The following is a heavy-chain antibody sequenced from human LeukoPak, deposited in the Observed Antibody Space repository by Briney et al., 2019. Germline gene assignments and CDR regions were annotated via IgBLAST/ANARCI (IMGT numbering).Heavy chain of an antibody. J-gene: IGHJ6*03. V-gene: IGHV4-59*01. CDR1: GGSISSYY. D-gene: IGHD3-22*01. CDR2: IYYSGST. CDR3: ARSLRYYDSSGYRHYYYMDV. Sequence: PSETLSLTCTVSGGSISSYYWSWIRQPPGKGLEWIGYIYYSGSTNYNPSLKSRVTISVDTSKNQFSLKLSSATAADTAVYYCARSLRYYDSSGYRHYYYMDVWGKGTTVTVSS.